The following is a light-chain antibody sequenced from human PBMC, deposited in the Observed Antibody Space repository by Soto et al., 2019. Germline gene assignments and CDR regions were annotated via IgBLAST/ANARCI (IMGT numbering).Light chain of an antibody. CDR1: NGDVGSYDL. CDR3: CSYAGSNSLI. V-gene: IGLV2-23*02. J-gene: IGLJ2*01. CDR2: EVN. Sequence: QSVLTQPASVSGSPGQSITISCTGTNGDVGSYDLVSWYQRYPGEAPKLIIYEVNKRPSGISNRFSGSKSGNTASLTISGLQAEDEAECDCCSYAGSNSLIFGGGTKLTVL.